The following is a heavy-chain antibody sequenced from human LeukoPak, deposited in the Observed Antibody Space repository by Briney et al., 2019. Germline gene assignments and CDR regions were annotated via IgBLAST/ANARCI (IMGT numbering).Heavy chain of an antibody. CDR2: ISGHSGNA. CDR3: ARCYSSSWQRLDN. V-gene: IGHV1-18*01. J-gene: IGHJ4*02. Sequence: ASVKVSCNTSGYTFTNFGLTWVRQAPGQGPEWLGWISGHSGNANYAQKFQDRVVMTTDRSTGTAYMELRSVRSDDTAVYYCARCYSSSWQRLDNWGQGTLVIVSS. CDR1: GYTFTNFG. D-gene: IGHD6-13*01.